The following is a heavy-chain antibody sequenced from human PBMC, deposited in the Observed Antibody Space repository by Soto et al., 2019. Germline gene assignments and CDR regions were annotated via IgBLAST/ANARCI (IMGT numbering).Heavy chain of an antibody. CDR1: GFTFSVYT. D-gene: IGHD6-6*01. CDR3: ATDGYSTSSDSPWFDP. CDR2: ITSSGTTI. J-gene: IGHJ5*02. V-gene: IGHV3-48*02. Sequence: EAQLVESGGGLVQPGGSLRLSCAASGFTFSVYTMHWVRQSPGKGLEWMSSITSSGTTISYADSVKGRFTNTRDNPKSSPFQQINTLRDEDTAVYYCATDGYSTSSDSPWFDPWGQGTLVTVSS.